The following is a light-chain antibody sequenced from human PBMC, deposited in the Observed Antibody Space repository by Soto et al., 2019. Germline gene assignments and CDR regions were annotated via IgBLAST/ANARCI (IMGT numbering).Light chain of an antibody. Sequence: ESVLTQSPGTLSLSPGERATLSCRASQSVSSNYLAWYQQKPGQAPRLLIYGASSRATGTPDRFSGSGSGTDFTLTIIRLEPEDFAVYYCQHFGRSPPSWTFGQGTTVEIK. CDR2: GAS. CDR3: QHFGRSPPSWT. V-gene: IGKV3-20*01. CDR1: QSVSSNY. J-gene: IGKJ1*01.